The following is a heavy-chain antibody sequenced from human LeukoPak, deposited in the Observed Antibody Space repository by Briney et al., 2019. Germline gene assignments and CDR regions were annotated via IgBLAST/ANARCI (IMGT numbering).Heavy chain of an antibody. J-gene: IGHJ6*02. Sequence: GGSLRLSCAASGFTFSSYAMHWVRQAPGKGLEWVAVISYDGSNKYYADSVKGRFTISRDNSKNTLYLQMNSLRAEDTAVYYSARVDTAMEIYYYYGMDVWGQGTTVTVSS. CDR1: GFTFSSYA. D-gene: IGHD5-18*01. CDR3: ARVDTAMEIYYYYGMDV. CDR2: ISYDGSNK. V-gene: IGHV3-30-3*01.